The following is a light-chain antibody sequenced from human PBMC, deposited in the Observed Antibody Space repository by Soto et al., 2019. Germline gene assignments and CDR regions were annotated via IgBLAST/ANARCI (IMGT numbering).Light chain of an antibody. J-gene: IGLJ1*01. CDR3: TAYSGTSNWGL. CDR1: NHDVGANSF. CDR2: HVT. V-gene: IGLV2-8*01. Sequence: QSALTQPPSASGSLGQSVTLSCTGTNHDVGANSFVSWYQQHPGKAPKLIISHVTERPPGVPDRFSGSKSGNTASLTVSGLQPEDEADYYCTAYSGTSNWGLFGTGTKVTVL.